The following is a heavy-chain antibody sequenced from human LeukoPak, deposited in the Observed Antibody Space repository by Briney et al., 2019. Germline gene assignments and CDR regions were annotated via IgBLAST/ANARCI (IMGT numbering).Heavy chain of an antibody. CDR2: IYHSGST. J-gene: IGHJ4*02. CDR3: ARVMRLYSNYKAGFFDY. CDR1: GGSISSSNW. D-gene: IGHD4-11*01. V-gene: IGHV4-4*02. Sequence: SGTLSLTCAVSGGSISSSNWWSWVRQPPGKGLEWIGEIYHSGSTNYNPSLKSRVTISVDKSKNQFSLKLSSVTAADTAVYYCARVMRLYSNYKAGFFDYWGQGTLVTVSS.